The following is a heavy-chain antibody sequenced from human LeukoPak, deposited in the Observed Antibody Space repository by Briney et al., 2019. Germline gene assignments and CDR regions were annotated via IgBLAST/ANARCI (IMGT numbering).Heavy chain of an antibody. CDR1: GGSISSGGYY. D-gene: IGHD2-15*01. Sequence: ASQTLSLTCTVSGGSISSGGYYWSWIRQHPGKGLEWIGYIYYSGSTYYNPSLKSRVTISVDTSKNQFSLKLSSVTAADTAVYYCARGDCSGGSCYPGAFDYWGQGTLVTVSS. J-gene: IGHJ4*02. CDR2: IYYSGST. V-gene: IGHV4-31*03. CDR3: ARGDCSGGSCYPGAFDY.